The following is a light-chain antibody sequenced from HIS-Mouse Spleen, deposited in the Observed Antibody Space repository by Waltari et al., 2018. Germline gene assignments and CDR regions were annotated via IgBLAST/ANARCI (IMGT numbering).Light chain of an antibody. CDR3: YSTDSSGNHRV. CDR2: EDS. J-gene: IGLJ2*01. V-gene: IGLV3-10*01. CDR1: ALHKKH. Sequence: SSELTQPPSVSVSPGQTARITCSGVALHKKHPFSYQQKSGQAPVLVIYEDSKRPSGIPERFSGSSSGTMATLTISGAQVEDEADYYCYSTDSSGNHRVFGGGTKLTVL.